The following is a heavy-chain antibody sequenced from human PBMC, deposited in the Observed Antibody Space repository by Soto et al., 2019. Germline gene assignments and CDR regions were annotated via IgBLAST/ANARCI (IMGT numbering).Heavy chain of an antibody. Sequence: ASVKVPCKASGYTFTGYYMHWVRQAPGQGLEWMGWINPNSGGTNYAQKFQGRVTMTRDTSISTAYMELSRLRSDDTAVYYCARDGNRNCGGDCYHFDYWGQGTLVTVS. CDR3: ARDGNRNCGGDCYHFDY. V-gene: IGHV1-2*02. CDR2: INPNSGGT. CDR1: GYTFTGYY. J-gene: IGHJ4*02. D-gene: IGHD2-21*02.